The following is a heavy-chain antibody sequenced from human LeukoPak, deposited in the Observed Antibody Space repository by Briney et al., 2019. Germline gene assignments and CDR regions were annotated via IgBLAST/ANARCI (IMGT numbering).Heavy chain of an antibody. CDR3: AKSHSSSEEFDY. D-gene: IGHD6-6*01. CDR2: IYYSATT. J-gene: IGHJ4*02. Sequence: SETLSLTCTVPGGSISSPTCYWGWIRQPPGKGLEWLGRIYYSATTYYNPSLKSRDTISVDTSKKQFSLKLSSVTAADTAVYYCAKSHSSSEEFDYWGQGTLVSVSS. V-gene: IGHV4-39*07. CDR1: GGSISSPTCY.